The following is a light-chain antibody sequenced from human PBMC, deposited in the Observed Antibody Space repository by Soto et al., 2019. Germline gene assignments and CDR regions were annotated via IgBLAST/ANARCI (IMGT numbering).Light chain of an antibody. CDR2: RTS. CDR3: QQYGSSPRT. Sequence: EIVLTQSPGTLSLSPGQGATLSCRASQSLSSIYLAWYQQKPGQAPRLLIYRTSSRATGIPDRFSGSESETEFTLTISRLEPDDSAVYYCQQYGSSPRTFGPGTKVDIK. CDR1: QSLSSIY. J-gene: IGKJ1*01. V-gene: IGKV3-20*01.